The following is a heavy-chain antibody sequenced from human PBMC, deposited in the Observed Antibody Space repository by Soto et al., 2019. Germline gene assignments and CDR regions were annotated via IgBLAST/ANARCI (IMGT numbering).Heavy chain of an antibody. CDR3: AAKVGPIEFYFDY. Sequence: GGSLRLSCTASAFTVSSNYMSWVRQAPAKGLEWVSSIYGGSSTYYADSVKGRFTMFMDSSKSTLYLQMDSLRVGDTAVYYCAAKVGPIEFYFDYWGQGALVTVSS. CDR1: AFTVSSNY. V-gene: IGHV3-53*01. J-gene: IGHJ4*02. D-gene: IGHD1-26*01. CDR2: IYGGSST.